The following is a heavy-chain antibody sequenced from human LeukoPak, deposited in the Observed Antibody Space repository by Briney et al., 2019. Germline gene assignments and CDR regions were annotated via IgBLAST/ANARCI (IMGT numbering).Heavy chain of an antibody. D-gene: IGHD2-2*02. Sequence: GASEKVSFKSSGYTFTSYCICWGRLAPAPGLEWMGWISAYNGNTNYAQTLHGRVTMTTDTSTVTAYMELRSLRSDATAVYYCARVGYCSSTSCYTDPSTYYFDYWGQGTLVTVSS. J-gene: IGHJ4*02. CDR1: GYTFTSYC. CDR3: ARVGYCSSTSCYTDPSTYYFDY. V-gene: IGHV1-18*01. CDR2: ISAYNGNT.